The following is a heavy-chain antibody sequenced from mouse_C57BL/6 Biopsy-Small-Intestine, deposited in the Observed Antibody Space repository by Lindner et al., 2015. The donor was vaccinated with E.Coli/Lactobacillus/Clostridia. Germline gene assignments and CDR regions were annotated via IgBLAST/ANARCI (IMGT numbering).Heavy chain of an antibody. CDR3: VRAIISTMVDYAMDY. Sequence: VQLQESGPELVKPGASVKISCKASGYEFSSSWMNWVKQRPGKGLEWIGRIYPGDGDTDYNGKFKGKATLPADKFSSTAYMQLSSLTSEDSAVYFCVRAIISTMVDYAMDYWGQGTSVTVSS. CDR2: IYPGDGDT. V-gene: IGHV1-82*01. D-gene: IGHD1-1*01. J-gene: IGHJ4*01. CDR1: GYEFSSSW.